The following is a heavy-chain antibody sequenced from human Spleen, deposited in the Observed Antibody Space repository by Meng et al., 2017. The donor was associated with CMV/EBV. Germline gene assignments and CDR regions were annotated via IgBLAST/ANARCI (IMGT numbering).Heavy chain of an antibody. CDR1: GYRFTDNY. V-gene: IGHV1-2*02. D-gene: IGHD4-11*01. CDR2: NNPISGNT. J-gene: IGHJ4*02. CDR3: ARLDDYRSTGLDY. Sequence: KASGYRFTDNYIDEVRQAPGQGIEWVGRNNPISGNTNYAKEFESRITMTRDMSISTAYMDLNRLTYDSTAVYYCARLDDYRSTGLDYWGLGTLVTVSS.